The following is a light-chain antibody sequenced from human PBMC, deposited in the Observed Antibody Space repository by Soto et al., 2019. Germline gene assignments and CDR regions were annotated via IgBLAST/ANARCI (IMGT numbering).Light chain of an antibody. CDR2: MGS. V-gene: IGKV2-28*01. J-gene: IGKJ1*01. Sequence: EIVMTQSPLSLPVTPGEPASISCRSSQSLLHSNGYNYLDWYLQKPGQSPQLLIYMGSNRASGVPDMFSGSGSGTEFTLKISRVEAEDVGVYYCMQAPQTWTFGQGTKVEIK. CDR3: MQAPQTWT. CDR1: QSLLHSNGYNY.